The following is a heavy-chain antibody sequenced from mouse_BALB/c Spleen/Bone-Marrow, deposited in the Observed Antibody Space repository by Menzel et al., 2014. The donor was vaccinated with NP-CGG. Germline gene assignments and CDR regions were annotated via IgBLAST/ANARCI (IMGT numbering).Heavy chain of an antibody. J-gene: IGHJ1*01. CDR2: IDPSDSET. CDR3: AGSHGYSPYWYFDV. CDR1: GYTFTSYW. D-gene: IGHD2-3*01. V-gene: IGHV1-69*02. Sequence: VQLQQSGAELVKPGAPVKLSCKASGYTFTSYWMNWVKQRPGRGLEWIGRIDPSDSETHYNQKFKDKATLTVDKSSSTAYIQLSSLTSEDSAVYYCAGSHGYSPYWYFDVWGAGTTVTVSS.